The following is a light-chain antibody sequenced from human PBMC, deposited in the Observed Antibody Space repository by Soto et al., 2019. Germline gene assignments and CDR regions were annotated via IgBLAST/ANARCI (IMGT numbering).Light chain of an antibody. CDR3: QQYNSYSPYT. V-gene: IGKV1-5*03. CDR2: KAS. Sequence: DIQMTQSPSTLSASVGDRVTITCRASQSISSCFAWYQQKPGKDPKLLIYKASSLESGVPSRFSGSGSGTEFTLTISSLQPDDFAPYYCQQYNSYSPYTFGQGTKLEIK. CDR1: QSISSC. J-gene: IGKJ2*01.